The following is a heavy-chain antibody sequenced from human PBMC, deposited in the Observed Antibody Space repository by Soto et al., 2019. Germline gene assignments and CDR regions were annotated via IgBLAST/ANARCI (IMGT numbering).Heavy chain of an antibody. D-gene: IGHD3-22*01. V-gene: IGHV1-2*02. J-gene: IGHJ5*02. CDR2: VNPHSGGT. CDR1: GYSLIGHY. Sequence: VASVNVSCKASGYSLIGHYLHWVRQAPGQGLEWMGWVNPHSGGTFYVQKFQGRITMTRDTSTSTAYVELSRLRSDDTAVYFCARDYYDSSGPGRLDPWGQGTLVTVSS. CDR3: ARDYYDSSGPGRLDP.